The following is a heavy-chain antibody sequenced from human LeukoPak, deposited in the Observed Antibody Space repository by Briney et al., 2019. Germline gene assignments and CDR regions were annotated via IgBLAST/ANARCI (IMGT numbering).Heavy chain of an antibody. CDR3: ARDAEHCSGGDCPRWFDP. CDR1: GGSIGSYY. CDR2: IGYSGRT. V-gene: IGHV4-59*01. D-gene: IGHD2-15*01. Sequence: SETLSLTCTVSGGSIGSYYWSWIRQPPGKGLEWIGYIGYSGRTNYNPSLKSRVTISVDTSKNQFPLNLRSVTAADTAIYYCARDAEHCSGGDCPRWFDPWGQGTLVTVSS. J-gene: IGHJ5*02.